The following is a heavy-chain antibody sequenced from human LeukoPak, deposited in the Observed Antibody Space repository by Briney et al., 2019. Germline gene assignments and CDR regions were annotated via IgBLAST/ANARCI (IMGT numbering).Heavy chain of an antibody. J-gene: IGHJ5*02. D-gene: IGHD2-2*02. CDR3: ARAHSYTFDP. CDR1: DFTVSSNY. Sequence: PGGSLRLSCAASDFTVSSNYMNWVRQAPGKGLEWVSVIYSGGSTYYADSVKGRFTISRDNAKNSLYLQMNSLTAEDTAVYFCARAHSYTFDPWGQGTLVTVSS. V-gene: IGHV3-53*01. CDR2: IYSGGST.